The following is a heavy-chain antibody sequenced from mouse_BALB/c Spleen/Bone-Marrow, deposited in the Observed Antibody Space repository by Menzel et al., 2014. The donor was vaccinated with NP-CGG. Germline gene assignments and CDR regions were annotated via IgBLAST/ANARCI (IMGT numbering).Heavy chain of an antibody. D-gene: IGHD1-2*01. V-gene: IGHV1-69*02. J-gene: IGHJ1*01. CDR3: ARTHDYYAYGDVDV. CDR1: GYTFNSYW. CDR2: IDPSDSEP. Sequence: QVQLQQSGAELVTPGAPVKLSCKASGYTFNSYWMNWVKQRPGQGLEWLGRIDPSDSEPHYHQKFKDKATLTVDKSSSTAYIQRSSLTSEDAAVDYCARTHDYYAYGDVDVWGAGTTVTVSS.